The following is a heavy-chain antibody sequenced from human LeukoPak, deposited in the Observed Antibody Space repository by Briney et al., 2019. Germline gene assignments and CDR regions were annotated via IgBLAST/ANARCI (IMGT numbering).Heavy chain of an antibody. Sequence: GGSLRLSCAASRFTFSSYAMSWVRQAPGKGLDWVSAISSGGDATYYADSVKGRFTISRDNSKNTLFLHMNSLRAEDTAVYFCAKRDARGRYYFDSWGLGTLVTVSS. J-gene: IGHJ4*02. CDR1: RFTFSSYA. V-gene: IGHV3-23*01. D-gene: IGHD2-2*01. CDR2: ISSGGDAT. CDR3: AKRDARGRYYFDS.